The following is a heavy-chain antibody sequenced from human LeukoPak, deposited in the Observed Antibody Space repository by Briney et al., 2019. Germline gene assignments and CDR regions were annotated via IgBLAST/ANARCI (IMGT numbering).Heavy chain of an antibody. CDR3: AKDGSLWLQLWANDAFAI. J-gene: IGHJ3*02. CDR1: GFTFSSYG. CDR2: ISYDGSNK. Sequence: GRSLRLSCAASGFTFSSYGMHWVRQAPGKGLELVAVISYDGSNKYYADSVKGRFTISRDKSKHTLYLQMNSLRAEDTAVYYCAKDGSLWLQLWANDAFAIWGQGTMVTVSS. D-gene: IGHD5-24*01. V-gene: IGHV3-30*18.